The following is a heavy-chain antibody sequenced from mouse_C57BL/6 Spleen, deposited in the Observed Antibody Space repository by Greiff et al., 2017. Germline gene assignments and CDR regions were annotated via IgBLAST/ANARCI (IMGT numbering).Heavy chain of an antibody. Sequence: EVKLQESGGDLVKPGGSLKLSCAASGFTFSSYGMSWVRQTPDKRLEWVATISSGGSYTYYPDSVKGRFTISRDNAKNTLYLQMSSLKSEDTAMYYCARQKVFDYWGQGTTLTVSS. V-gene: IGHV5-6*02. D-gene: IGHD1-3*01. CDR3: ARQKVFDY. J-gene: IGHJ2*01. CDR2: ISSGGSYT. CDR1: GFTFSSYG.